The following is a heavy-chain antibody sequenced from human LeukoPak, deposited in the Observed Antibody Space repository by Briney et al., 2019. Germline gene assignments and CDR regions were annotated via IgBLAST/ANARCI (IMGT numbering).Heavy chain of an antibody. CDR2: IRYDGGNK. Sequence: PGGSLRLSCAASGFTFSSYGMHWFRQAPGKGLEWVAFIRYDGGNKYYADSVKGRFTISRDNSKNTLYLQMNSLRAEDTAVYYCAKDHVGGVRPGSLDDWGQGTLVTVSS. J-gene: IGHJ4*02. CDR3: AKDHVGGVRPGSLDD. CDR1: GFTFSSYG. D-gene: IGHD3-16*01. V-gene: IGHV3-30*02.